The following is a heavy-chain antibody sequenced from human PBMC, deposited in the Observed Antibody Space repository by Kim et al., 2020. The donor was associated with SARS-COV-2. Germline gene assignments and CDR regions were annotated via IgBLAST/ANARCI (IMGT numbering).Heavy chain of an antibody. CDR3: ATTTSGWIFDY. CDR1: GFTFSTYA. Sequence: GGSLRHSCAASGFTFSTYAMSCVRQAPGMGLEWVSTIYSGGSSTFYADSVKGRFTISRDNSKNTLYLQINSLRAEDTAVYYCATTTSGWIFDYWGQGTMVTVSS. D-gene: IGHD6-19*01. V-gene: IGHV3-23*03. CDR2: IYSGGSST. J-gene: IGHJ4*02.